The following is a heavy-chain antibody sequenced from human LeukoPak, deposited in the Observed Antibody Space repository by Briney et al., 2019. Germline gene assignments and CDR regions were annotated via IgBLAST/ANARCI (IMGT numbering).Heavy chain of an antibody. J-gene: IGHJ2*01. D-gene: IGHD4-17*01. Sequence: PSETLSLTCTVSGGSISISSTYYWGWLRQPPGKSLEWIGSIYYSGTTHYNPSLKSRVTISVDTSKNQLSLKLRSVTAADTAVYYCARDYGDYPYWYFDPWGRGTLVTVSS. CDR3: ARDYGDYPYWYFDP. CDR2: IYYSGTT. V-gene: IGHV4-39*01. CDR1: GGSISISSTYY.